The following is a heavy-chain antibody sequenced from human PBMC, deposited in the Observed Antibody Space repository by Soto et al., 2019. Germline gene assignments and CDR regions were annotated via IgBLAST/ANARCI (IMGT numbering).Heavy chain of an antibody. CDR2: ISYDGSNK. D-gene: IGHD2-8*02. CDR1: GFTFSSYA. V-gene: IGHV3-30*04. J-gene: IGHJ4*02. CDR3: AKATGDY. Sequence: GGSLRLSCAASGFTFSSYAMHWVRQAPGKGLEWVAVISYDGSNKYYADSVKGRFTISRDNSKNTLYLQMNSLRAEDTAVYYCAKATGDYWGQGXLVTVSS.